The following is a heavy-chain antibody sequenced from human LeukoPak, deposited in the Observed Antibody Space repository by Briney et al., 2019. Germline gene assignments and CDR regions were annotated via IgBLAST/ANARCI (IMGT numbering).Heavy chain of an antibody. J-gene: IGHJ3*02. CDR1: EFTFSTFW. V-gene: IGHV3-7*01. D-gene: IGHD2-21*01. CDR3: VRDSDYQRNSGGRYAHYDALDI. CDR2: IKADGSVK. Sequence: PGGSLRLSCAASEFTFSTFWMSWVRQAPGKGLEWVANIKADGSVKHYVDSMEGRFSISRDNARSSLYLQMNSLRAEDTAVYYCVRDSDYQRNSGGRYAHYDALDIWGHGTMVTASS.